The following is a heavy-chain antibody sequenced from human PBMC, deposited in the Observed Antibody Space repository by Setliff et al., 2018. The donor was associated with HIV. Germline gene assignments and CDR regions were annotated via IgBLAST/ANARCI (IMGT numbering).Heavy chain of an antibody. CDR1: GYTFTNYY. V-gene: IGHV1-46*01. CDR2: INPSGGST. J-gene: IGHJ6*03. CDR3: ARGYPSSPYYYYMDV. D-gene: IGHD5-12*01. Sequence: ASVKVSCKASGYTFTNYYMHWVRQAPGQGLEWMGTINPSGGSTSYAQKFQGRVTMTRDTSTSTVYMELSSLRSEDTAVYNCARGYPSSPYYYYMDVWGKGTTVTVSS.